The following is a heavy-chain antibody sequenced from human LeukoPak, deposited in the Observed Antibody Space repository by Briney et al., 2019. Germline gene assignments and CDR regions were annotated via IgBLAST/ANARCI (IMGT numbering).Heavy chain of an antibody. CDR1: GFTFDDYA. Sequence: GGSLRLSCAASGFTFDDYAMHWVRQAPGKGLEWVSGISWNSGSIGYADSVKGRFTISRDNAKNSLYLQMNSLRAEDTALYYCAKDTMNDFWSGYTYYFDYWGQGTLVTVSS. V-gene: IGHV3-9*01. CDR3: AKDTMNDFWSGYTYYFDY. CDR2: ISWNSGSI. J-gene: IGHJ4*02. D-gene: IGHD3-3*01.